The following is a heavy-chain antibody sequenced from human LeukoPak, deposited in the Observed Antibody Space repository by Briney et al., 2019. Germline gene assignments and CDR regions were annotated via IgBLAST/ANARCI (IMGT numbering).Heavy chain of an antibody. V-gene: IGHV3-48*02. CDR2: ISSSSDLM. Sequence: GGSLRLSCEASGFSLSISGMNWVRQAPGKGLEWVSYISSSSDLMSYVDSVKGRYTVSRDNAKNSLFLQMNSLRDEDTAVYYCARVLRGLYNLGDWGQGTLVTVSS. CDR3: ARVLRGLYNLGD. J-gene: IGHJ4*02. CDR1: GFSLSISG. D-gene: IGHD3-10*01.